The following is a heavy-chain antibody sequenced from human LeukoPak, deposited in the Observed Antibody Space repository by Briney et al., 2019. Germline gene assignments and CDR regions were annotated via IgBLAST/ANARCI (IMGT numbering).Heavy chain of an antibody. D-gene: IGHD4-11*01. J-gene: IGHJ4*02. CDR3: ARLRGNYFPDY. V-gene: IGHV4-59*01. CDR1: GGSTSGYY. CDR2: IYYSGST. Sequence: SETLSLTCTVSGGSTSGYYWTWIRQPPGKGLEWIGYIYYSGSTNYNPSLKSRVTISVDTSKNQFSLRLSSVTAADTAVYYCARLRGNYFPDYWGQGTLVTVSS.